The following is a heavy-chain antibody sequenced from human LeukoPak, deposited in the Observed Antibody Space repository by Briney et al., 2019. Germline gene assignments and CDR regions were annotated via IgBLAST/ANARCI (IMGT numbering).Heavy chain of an antibody. D-gene: IGHD2-15*01. J-gene: IGHJ4*02. Sequence: SETLSLTCTVSGGSISSSSYYWGWIRQPPGKGLEWIVSIYYSGSTYYNPSLKIRVTISVDTSKNQFSLKLSSVTAADTAVYYCARSYVVVVAATRLSVATPFDYWGQGTLVTVSS. V-gene: IGHV4-39*01. CDR2: IYYSGST. CDR1: GGSISSSSYY. CDR3: ARSYVVVVAATRLSVATPFDY.